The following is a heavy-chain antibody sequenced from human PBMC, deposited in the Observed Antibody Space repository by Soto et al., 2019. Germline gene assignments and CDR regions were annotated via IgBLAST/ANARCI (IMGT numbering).Heavy chain of an antibody. Sequence: PGGSLRLSCAASGFTFSSYSMNWVRQAPGKGPEWVSAISESGDNTFSADSVKGRFTISRDNTKNTLYLQMNSLRAEDTALYFCAKGGYKYGLDPWGQGTLVTVSS. V-gene: IGHV3-23*01. D-gene: IGHD5-18*01. J-gene: IGHJ5*02. CDR2: ISESGDNT. CDR1: GFTFSSYS. CDR3: AKGGYKYGLDP.